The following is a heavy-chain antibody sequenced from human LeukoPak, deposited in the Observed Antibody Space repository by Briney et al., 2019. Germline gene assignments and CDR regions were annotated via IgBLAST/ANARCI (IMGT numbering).Heavy chain of an antibody. CDR1: GDSVSRTDSG. D-gene: IGHD3-10*01. V-gene: IGHV6-1*01. Sequence: SQTLSLTCAISGDSVSRTDSGWNWIRQSPSRGLEWLGRTYYRSKWYYDDALSVESRISIKPDTSKNQLTLQLNSVTPEDTALYFCARGGLVRGSINSFIAFDVWGQGIMVTVSS. CDR2: TYYRSKWYY. CDR3: ARGGLVRGSINSFIAFDV. J-gene: IGHJ3*01.